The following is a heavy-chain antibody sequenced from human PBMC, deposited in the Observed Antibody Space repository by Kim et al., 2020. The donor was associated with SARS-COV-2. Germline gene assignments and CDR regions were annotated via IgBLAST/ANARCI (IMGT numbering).Heavy chain of an antibody. CDR2: ISSSSSTI. D-gene: IGHD1-20*01. J-gene: IGHJ6*02. Sequence: GGSLRLSCAASGFTFSSYIMNWVRQAPGKGLEWVSYISSSSSTIYYADSVKGRFTISRDNAKNSLYLQMNSLRDEDTAVYYCATLRGITGPYYGMDVWGQGTTVTVSS. CDR1: GFTFSSYI. V-gene: IGHV3-48*02. CDR3: ATLRGITGPYYGMDV.